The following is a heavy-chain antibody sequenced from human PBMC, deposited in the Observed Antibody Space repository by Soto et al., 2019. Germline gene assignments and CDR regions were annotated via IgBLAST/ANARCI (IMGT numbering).Heavy chain of an antibody. Sequence: EVQLVESGGGLVKPGGSVRLSGVASGFTFRTYTMNWVRQAPGKGLGWVSGIRGFSPYTFYSASLKGRFTISRDKAKNSLLVQVNSLIAEDSAVYYCARDRGYDAHDFYYIAMDVWGQGTTVTVSS. J-gene: IGHJ6*02. CDR1: GFTFRTYT. D-gene: IGHD5-12*01. CDR3: ARDRGYDAHDFYYIAMDV. V-gene: IGHV3-21*01. CDR2: IRGFSPYT.